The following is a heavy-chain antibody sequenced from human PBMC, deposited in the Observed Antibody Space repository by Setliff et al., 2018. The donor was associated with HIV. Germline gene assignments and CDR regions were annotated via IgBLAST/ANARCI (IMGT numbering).Heavy chain of an antibody. D-gene: IGHD3-22*01. J-gene: IGHJ4*02. CDR3: ARVIQSSSFPFEC. CDR1: GDSITSSDSC. CDR2: VYYSGST. V-gene: IGHV4-39*07. Sequence: SETLSLTCTVSGDSITSSDSCWGWIRQPPGKGQEWIGSVYYSGSTYYNPSLKSRVIISLDTSKKQVSLKVTSVTAADTAIYYCARVIQSSSFPFECWGQGALVTVSS.